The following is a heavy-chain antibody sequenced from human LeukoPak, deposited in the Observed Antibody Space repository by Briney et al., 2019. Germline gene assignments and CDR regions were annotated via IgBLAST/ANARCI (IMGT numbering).Heavy chain of an antibody. J-gene: IGHJ5*02. V-gene: IGHV3-66*01. CDR2: IYSGGST. CDR3: ARAPYCSGGSCYSHNWFDP. Sequence: GGSLRLSCAASGFTVSSNYMSWVRQAPGKGLEWVSVIYSGGSTYYADSVKGRFSISRDNSKNTLYLQMNSLRAEDTAVYYCARAPYCSGGSCYSHNWFDPWGQGTLVTVSS. CDR1: GFTVSSNY. D-gene: IGHD2-15*01.